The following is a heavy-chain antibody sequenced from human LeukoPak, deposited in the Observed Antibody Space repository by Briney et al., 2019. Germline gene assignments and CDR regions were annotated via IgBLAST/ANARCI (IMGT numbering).Heavy chain of an antibody. CDR3: ARGAAIDSSGYYGYAY. J-gene: IGHJ4*02. CDR2: INHSGST. Sequence: PGGSLRLSCAASGFTFSSYAMSWIRQPPGKGLEWIGEINHSGSTNYNPSLKSRVTISVDTSKNQFSLKLSSVTAADTAVYYCARGAAIDSSGYYGYAYWGQGTLVTVSS. V-gene: IGHV4-34*01. D-gene: IGHD3-22*01. CDR1: GFTFSSYA.